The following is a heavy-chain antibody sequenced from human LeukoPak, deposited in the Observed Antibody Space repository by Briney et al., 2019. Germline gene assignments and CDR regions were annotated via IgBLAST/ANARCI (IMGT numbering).Heavy chain of an antibody. Sequence: PGGSLRLSCAASGFTFSSYWMSWVRQAPGKGLEWVANIKQDGSEKYYVDSVKGRFTISRDNAKNSLYLQMNSLRAEDTAVYYCARDKLFWNQLLVDYWGQGTLVTVSS. V-gene: IGHV3-7*01. CDR3: ARDKLFWNQLLVDY. D-gene: IGHD2-2*01. CDR2: IKQDGSEK. CDR1: GFTFSSYW. J-gene: IGHJ4*02.